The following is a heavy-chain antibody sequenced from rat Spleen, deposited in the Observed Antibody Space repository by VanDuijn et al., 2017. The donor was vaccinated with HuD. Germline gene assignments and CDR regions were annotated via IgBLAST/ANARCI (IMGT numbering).Heavy chain of an antibody. J-gene: IGHJ2*01. Sequence: EVQLVESGGGLVQPGRSLKLSCAASGFTFSDYYMAWVRQAPKKGLAWVASISYEGSSTYYGDSVKGRFTISRDNAKSTLYLQMNSLRSEDTATYYCARSRIDYSGDFDYWGQGVMVTVSS. CDR2: ISYEGSST. D-gene: IGHD1-1*01. CDR3: ARSRIDYSGDFDY. V-gene: IGHV5-22*01. CDR1: GFTFSDYY.